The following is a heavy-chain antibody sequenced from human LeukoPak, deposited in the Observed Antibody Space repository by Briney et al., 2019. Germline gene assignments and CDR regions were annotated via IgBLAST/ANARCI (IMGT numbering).Heavy chain of an antibody. Sequence: GASVTVSCKASGYTFTSYAMNWVRQAPGQGLEWMGWINTNTGNPTYAQGFTGRFVFSLDTSVSTAYLQISSLKAEDTAVYYCARSYDILTGYYGGGAFDIWGQGTMVTVSS. V-gene: IGHV7-4-1*02. CDR3: ARSYDILTGYYGGGAFDI. D-gene: IGHD3-9*01. CDR1: GYTFTSYA. CDR2: INTNTGNP. J-gene: IGHJ3*02.